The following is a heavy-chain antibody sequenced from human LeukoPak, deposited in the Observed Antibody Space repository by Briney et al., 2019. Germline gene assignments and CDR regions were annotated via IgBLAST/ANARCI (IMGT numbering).Heavy chain of an antibody. CDR2: IYQDEREK. CDR1: GFTFSSHL. V-gene: IGHV3-7*01. CDR3: AGERPSSSWYDY. Sequence: GGSLRLSCAASGFTFSSHLMTWVRQAPGKGLEWVANIYQDEREKYYAVSVKGRFTISRDNAKNSLFLQMDSLRAEDTAVYYCAGERPSSSWYDYWGQGTLVTVSS. J-gene: IGHJ4*02. D-gene: IGHD6-13*01.